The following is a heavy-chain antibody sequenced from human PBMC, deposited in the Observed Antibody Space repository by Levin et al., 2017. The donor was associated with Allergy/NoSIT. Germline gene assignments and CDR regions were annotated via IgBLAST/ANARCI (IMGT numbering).Heavy chain of an antibody. V-gene: IGHV4-61*01. CDR1: GGSVSSGSYY. J-gene: IGHJ4*02. CDR2: IYYSGST. Sequence: SETLSLTCTVSGGSVSSGSYYWTWIRQPPGKGLEWIGYIYYSGSTNYNPSLKIRVTISLDTSKNQFSLKLSSVTAADTAVYFCASHPRYSSEWQALDYWGQGTLVTGSS. CDR3: ASHPRYSSEWQALDY. D-gene: IGHD6-19*01.